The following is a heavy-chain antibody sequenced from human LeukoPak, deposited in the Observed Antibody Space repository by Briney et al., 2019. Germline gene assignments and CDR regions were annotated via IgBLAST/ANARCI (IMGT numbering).Heavy chain of an antibody. CDR1: GFTFDDYA. V-gene: IGHV3-43D*03. Sequence: GGSLRLSCAASGFTFDDYAMHWVRQASGKGLEWVSHITWDGGSTHYADSVEGRFTISRDNRENSLYLQMNSLRPEDTALYYCAKDRAARGRGNYFYMDVWGKGTTVTVSS. J-gene: IGHJ6*03. CDR3: AKDRAARGRGNYFYMDV. D-gene: IGHD2/OR15-2a*01. CDR2: ITWDGGST.